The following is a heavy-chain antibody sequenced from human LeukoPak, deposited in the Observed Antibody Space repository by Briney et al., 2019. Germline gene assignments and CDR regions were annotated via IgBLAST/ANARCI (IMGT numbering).Heavy chain of an antibody. V-gene: IGHV3-21*01. J-gene: IGHJ4*02. CDR2: ISSSGTYM. D-gene: IGHD4-17*01. CDR3: ASTVTTKGSDY. CDR1: GFTFSTYS. Sequence: PGGSLRLSCAASGFTFSTYSMNWVRQAPGKGLEWVSFISSSGTYMYYADSVKGRFTISRDNAKNSLSLQMNSLRAEDTAVYYCASTVTTKGSDYWGQGTLVTVSS.